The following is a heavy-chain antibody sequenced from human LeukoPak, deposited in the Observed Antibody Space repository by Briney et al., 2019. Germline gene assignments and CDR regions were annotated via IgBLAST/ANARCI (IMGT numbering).Heavy chain of an antibody. CDR3: AREHDYGWFDP. D-gene: IGHD4/OR15-4a*01. Sequence: PSQTLSLTYTVPAGSISSYYWSWIRQPAGKGMEWIGRIYTSGSTNYNPSLKSRVTMSVDTSKNQFSLKLSSVTAADTAVYYCAREHDYGWFDPWGQGTLVTVSS. CDR1: AGSISSYY. V-gene: IGHV4-4*07. CDR2: IYTSGST. J-gene: IGHJ5*02.